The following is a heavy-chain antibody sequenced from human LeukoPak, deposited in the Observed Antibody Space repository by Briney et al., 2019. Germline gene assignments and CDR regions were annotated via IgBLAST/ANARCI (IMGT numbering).Heavy chain of an antibody. Sequence: SETLSLTCTVSGGSISSGGYYWSWDRQPPGKGLEWIGEIYHSGSTNYNPSLKSRVTISVDKSKNQFSLKLSSVTAADTAVYYCAREPIAVAGLDAFDIWGQGTMVTVSS. CDR3: AREPIAVAGLDAFDI. CDR1: GGSISSGGYY. J-gene: IGHJ3*02. CDR2: IYHSGST. D-gene: IGHD6-19*01. V-gene: IGHV4-39*07.